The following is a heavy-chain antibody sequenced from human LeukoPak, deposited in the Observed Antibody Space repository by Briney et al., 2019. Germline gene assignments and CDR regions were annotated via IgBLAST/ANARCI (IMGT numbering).Heavy chain of an antibody. CDR3: ARDLQLGVRGVIITAGGDFDY. J-gene: IGHJ4*02. CDR2: ISAHNGNT. V-gene: IGHV1-18*04. Sequence: ASVKLSCKASGYTFTSYGISWVRQAPGQGLEWMGWISAHNGNTNYAQKLQGRVTMTTDTSTSTAYMELRSLRSDDTAVYYCARDLQLGVRGVIITAGGDFDYWGQGTLVTVSS. CDR1: GYTFTSYG. D-gene: IGHD3-10*01.